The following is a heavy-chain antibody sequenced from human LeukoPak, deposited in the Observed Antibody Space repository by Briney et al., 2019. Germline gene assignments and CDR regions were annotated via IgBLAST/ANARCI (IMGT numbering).Heavy chain of an antibody. CDR1: GGSISSYY. V-gene: IGHV4-59*12. CDR2: IYYSGST. CDR3: ARGSRAFDI. J-gene: IGHJ3*02. Sequence: SETLSLTCTVSGGSISSYYWSWIRQPPGKGLEWIGYIYYSGSTNYNPSLKSRVTISVDTSKNQFSLKLSSVTAADTAVYYCARGSRAFDIWGQGTMVTVSS.